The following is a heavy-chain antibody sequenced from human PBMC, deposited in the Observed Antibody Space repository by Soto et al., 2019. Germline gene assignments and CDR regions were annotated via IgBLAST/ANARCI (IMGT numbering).Heavy chain of an antibody. CDR3: AKLNDYDILTGYRSEYFQH. V-gene: IGHV3-23*01. CDR1: GFTFIIYA. D-gene: IGHD3-9*01. CDR2: ISGSGGRT. J-gene: IGHJ1*01. Sequence: EVQLLESGGGLVQPGGSLRLSCAASGFTFIIYAMTWVRQAPGKGLEWVSGISGSGGRTYYADSVKGRFTISRDNSKNTLDLQMNSLRAEDTAVYYCAKLNDYDILTGYRSEYFQHWGQGTLVTVSS.